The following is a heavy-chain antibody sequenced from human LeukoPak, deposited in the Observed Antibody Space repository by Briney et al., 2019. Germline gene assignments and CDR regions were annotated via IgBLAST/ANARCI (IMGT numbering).Heavy chain of an antibody. D-gene: IGHD3-9*01. CDR1: GGSFSGYY. CDR2: INHSGST. J-gene: IGHJ3*02. V-gene: IGHV4-34*01. Sequence: SETLSLTCAVYGGSFSGYYWSWIRQPPGKGLEWIGEINHSGSTNYNPSLKSRVTISVDTSKNQFSLKLSSVTAADTAVYYCARLKSVLRYFDWSFPGGAFDIWGQGTMVTVSS. CDR3: ARLKSVLRYFDWSFPGGAFDI.